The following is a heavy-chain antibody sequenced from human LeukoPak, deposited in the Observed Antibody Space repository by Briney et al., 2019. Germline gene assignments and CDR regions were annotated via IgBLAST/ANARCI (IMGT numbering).Heavy chain of an antibody. CDR1: GYTFTGYY. CDR3: VRNIWFGEFTASNCFDP. Sequence: ASVTVSCKTSGYTFTGYYLHWVRQAPGQGLEWMGWINPNSGGTNYAQKFQGRVTMTRDTSFSTAYMELSRLRSDDSAVYYCVRNIWFGEFTASNCFDPWGQGTLVTVSS. D-gene: IGHD3-10*01. CDR2: INPNSGGT. V-gene: IGHV1-2*02. J-gene: IGHJ5*02.